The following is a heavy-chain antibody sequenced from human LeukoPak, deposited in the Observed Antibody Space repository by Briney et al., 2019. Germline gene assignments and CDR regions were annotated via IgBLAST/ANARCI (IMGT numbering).Heavy chain of an antibody. D-gene: IGHD3-3*01. CDR2: ISNDGSRK. J-gene: IGHJ4*02. CDR1: GFTFSSYG. Sequence: GGSLRLSCAASGFTFSSYGMHWVRQAPGKGLEWVAIISNDGSRKYYAHSVEGRFTISRDNSKNTLYLQMDSLRAEDTAVYYCARDRAWNYFDYWGLGTLVTVSS. V-gene: IGHV3-30*03. CDR3: ARDRAWNYFDY.